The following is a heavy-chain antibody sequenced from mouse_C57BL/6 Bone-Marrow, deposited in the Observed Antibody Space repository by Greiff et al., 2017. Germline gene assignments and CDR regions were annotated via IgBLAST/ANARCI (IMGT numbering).Heavy chain of an antibody. CDR2: FYPGSGSI. D-gene: IGHD2-2*01. Sequence: QVQLKESGAELVKPGASVKLSCKASGYTFTEYTIHWVKQRSGQGPEWIGWFYPGSGSIKYIEKFKDKATLTADKSSSTVYMELSRLTSEDSAVYFCARHEEGDYGYVLFAYWGQGTLVTVSA. CDR1: GYTFTEYT. V-gene: IGHV1-62-2*01. J-gene: IGHJ3*01. CDR3: ARHEEGDYGYVLFAY.